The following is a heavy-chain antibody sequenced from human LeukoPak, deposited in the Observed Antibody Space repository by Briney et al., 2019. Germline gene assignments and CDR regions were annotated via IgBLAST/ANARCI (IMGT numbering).Heavy chain of an antibody. CDR3: ARDAIAVAGLGGY. CDR2: INPNSGGT. V-gene: IGHV1-2*02. CDR1: GYTFTGYY. J-gene: IGHJ4*02. D-gene: IGHD6-19*01. Sequence: ASVKVSCKASGYTFTGYYMHWVRRAPGQGLEWMGWINPNSGGTNYAQKFQGRVTMTRDTSISTAYMELSRLRSDDTAVYYCARDAIAVAGLGGYWGQGTLVTVSS.